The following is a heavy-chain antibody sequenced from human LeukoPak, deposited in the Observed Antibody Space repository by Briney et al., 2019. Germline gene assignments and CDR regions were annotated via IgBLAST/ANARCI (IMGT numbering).Heavy chain of an antibody. CDR3: AKDSYQYSSATN. Sequence: GGSLRLSCAASGFTFSSYGMHWVRQAPGKGLEWVAVISYDGSNKYYADSVKGRFTISRDNSKNTLYLQMNSLRAEDTAVYYCAKDSYQYSSATNWGQGTLVTVSS. CDR2: ISYDGSNK. CDR1: GFTFSSYG. J-gene: IGHJ4*02. V-gene: IGHV3-30*18. D-gene: IGHD6-19*01.